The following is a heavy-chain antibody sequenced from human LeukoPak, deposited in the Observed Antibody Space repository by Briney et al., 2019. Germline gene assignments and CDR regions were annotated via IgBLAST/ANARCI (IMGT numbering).Heavy chain of an antibody. CDR2: ISGSGGST. CDR1: GFTFSSYA. CDR3: AKSDIAAATFYYYYMDV. J-gene: IGHJ6*03. Sequence: GGSLRLSCAASGFTFSSYAMSWVRQAPGKGLEWVSAISGSGGSTYYADSVKGRFTISRDNSKNTLYLQMNSLRAEDTAVYYCAKSDIAAATFYYYYMDVWGKGTTVTVSS. D-gene: IGHD6-13*01. V-gene: IGHV3-23*01.